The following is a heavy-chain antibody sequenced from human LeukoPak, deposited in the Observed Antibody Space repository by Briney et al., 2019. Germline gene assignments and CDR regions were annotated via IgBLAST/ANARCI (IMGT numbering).Heavy chain of an antibody. V-gene: IGHV3-23*01. CDR1: GISLSNYG. CDR3: AKRGVVIRGILVIGYHQEAYHYDF. Sequence: GGSLRLSCVVSGISLSNYGMTWVRQAPGKGLECVSYISERGGGTMYADSVKGRFTISRDTSLNTLYLQMNNLRAEDTAVYFCAKRGVVIRGILVIGYHQEAYHYDFWGQGVMVTVSS. J-gene: IGHJ4*02. D-gene: IGHD3-10*01. CDR2: ISERGGGT.